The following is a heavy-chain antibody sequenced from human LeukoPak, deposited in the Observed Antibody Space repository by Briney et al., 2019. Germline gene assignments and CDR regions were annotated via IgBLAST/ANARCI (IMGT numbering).Heavy chain of an antibody. CDR2: IRYDGSNK. CDR1: GFTFSSYG. Sequence: GGSLRLSCAASGFTFSSYGMHWVRQAPGKGLEWVAFIRYDGSNKYYADSVKGRFTISRDNSKNTLYLQMNSLRAKDTAVYYCAKDYLRVVVIANDAFDIWGQGTMVTVSS. J-gene: IGHJ3*02. D-gene: IGHD3-22*01. V-gene: IGHV3-30*02. CDR3: AKDYLRVVVIANDAFDI.